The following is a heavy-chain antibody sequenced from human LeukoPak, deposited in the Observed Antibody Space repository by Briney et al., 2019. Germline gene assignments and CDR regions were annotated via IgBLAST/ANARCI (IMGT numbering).Heavy chain of an antibody. Sequence: SVKVSCKASGGTFSSYVISWVRQAPGQGLEWMGGIIPIFGTANYAQKFQGRVTITADESTSTAYMELSSLRSEDTAVYYCARGPSDCSSTSCYSYYYYYYGMDVWGQGTTVTVSS. CDR3: ARGPSDCSSTSCYSYYYYYYGMDV. CDR1: GGTFSSYV. J-gene: IGHJ6*02. CDR2: IIPIFGTA. D-gene: IGHD2-2*01. V-gene: IGHV1-69*13.